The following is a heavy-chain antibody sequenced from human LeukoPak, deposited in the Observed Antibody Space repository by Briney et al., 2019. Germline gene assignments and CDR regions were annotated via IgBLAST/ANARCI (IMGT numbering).Heavy chain of an antibody. CDR3: ARVLRYFDWLFPYYMDV. V-gene: IGHV3-48*04. D-gene: IGHD3-9*01. CDR2: ISSSSSTI. Sequence: PGGSLRLSCAASGFTFSSYSMNWVRQAPGKGLEWVSYISSSSSTIYYADSVKGRFTISRDNAKNSLYLQMNSLRAENTAVYYCARVLRYFDWLFPYYMDVWGKGTTVTVSS. J-gene: IGHJ6*03. CDR1: GFTFSSYS.